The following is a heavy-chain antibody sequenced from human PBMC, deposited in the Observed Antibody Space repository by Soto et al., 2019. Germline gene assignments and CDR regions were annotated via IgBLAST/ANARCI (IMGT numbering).Heavy chain of an antibody. CDR3: ARVEYSSSSGGGYYDYYMDV. D-gene: IGHD6-6*01. J-gene: IGHJ6*03. V-gene: IGHV1-18*01. CDR2: ISAYNGNT. CDR1: GYTFTSYG. Sequence: QVQLVQSGAEVKKPGASVKVSCKASGYTFTSYGISWVRQAPGQGLEWMGWISAYNGNTNYAQKLQGRVNMTTDTSTSTAYMELRSLRSDDTAVYYCARVEYSSSSGGGYYDYYMDVWGKGPTVNVSS.